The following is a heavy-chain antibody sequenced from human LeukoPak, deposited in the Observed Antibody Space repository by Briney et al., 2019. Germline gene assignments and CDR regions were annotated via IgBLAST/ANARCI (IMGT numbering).Heavy chain of an antibody. Sequence: SETLSLTCTVSGDSISYFYWGWIRQPPGKGLEWIGYIFYSGSTNYNPSLKSRVTISVDTSKNQFSLKLSSVTAADTAVYYCARDGGSGWYLDFDWFDPWGQGTLVTVSS. CDR1: GDSISYFY. CDR3: ARDGGSGWYLDFDWFDP. V-gene: IGHV4-59*01. CDR2: IFYSGST. J-gene: IGHJ5*02. D-gene: IGHD6-19*01.